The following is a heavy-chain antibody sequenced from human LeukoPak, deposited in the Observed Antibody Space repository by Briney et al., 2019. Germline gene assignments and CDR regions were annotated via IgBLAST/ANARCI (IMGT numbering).Heavy chain of an antibody. CDR3: ARDPQLDYYFDY. Sequence: SGGSLRLSCATSGFTFSTYWMNWVRQAPGKGLEWVANIKQDGSEKYYVDSVKGRFTISRDNAKNSLYLQMNSLRGEDTAMCFCARDPQLDYYFDYWGQGTLVTVSS. CDR2: IKQDGSEK. V-gene: IGHV3-7*05. CDR1: GFTFSTYW. D-gene: IGHD1-1*01. J-gene: IGHJ4*02.